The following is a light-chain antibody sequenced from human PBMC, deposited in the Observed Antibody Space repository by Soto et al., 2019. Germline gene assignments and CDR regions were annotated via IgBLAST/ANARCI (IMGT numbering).Light chain of an antibody. CDR1: SGHSSYI. CDR3: ETWDSNTYV. Sequence: QPVLTQSSSASASLGSSVSLTCTLSSGHSSYIIAWHQQQPGKAPRYLMKLEGSGSYNKGSGVPDRFSGSSSGADRYLTISNLQFEDAADYYCETWDSNTYVFGTGPKLTVL. CDR2: LEGSGSY. J-gene: IGLJ1*01. V-gene: IGLV4-60*02.